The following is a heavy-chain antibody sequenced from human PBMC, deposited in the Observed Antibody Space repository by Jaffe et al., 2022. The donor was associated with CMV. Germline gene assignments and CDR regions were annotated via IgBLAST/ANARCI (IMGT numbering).Heavy chain of an antibody. V-gene: IGHV3-23*01. CDR2: LSGTGDTT. D-gene: IGHD3-16*01. J-gene: IGHJ6*02. Sequence: QLLESGGGLVQPGGSLRLSCEASGFTFSNFAMSWVRQSPGKGLEWVSTLSGTGDTTYYADSVKGRFSISRDNSKNTLYLQMNNLRADDTAVYYCARFSVPMLIPSYFYYGMDVWGHGTTVTVSS. CDR1: GFTFSNFA. CDR3: ARFSVPMLIPSYFYYGMDV.